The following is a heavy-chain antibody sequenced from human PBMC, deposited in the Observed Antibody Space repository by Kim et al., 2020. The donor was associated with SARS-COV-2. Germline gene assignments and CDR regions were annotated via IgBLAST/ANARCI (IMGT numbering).Heavy chain of an antibody. CDR2: IYSGGST. CDR3: ARVGPKLLWFGTNYYYFDY. J-gene: IGHJ4*02. V-gene: IGHV3-53*01. CDR1: GFTVSSNY. D-gene: IGHD3-10*01. Sequence: GGSLRLSCAASGFTVSSNYMSWVRQAPGKGLEWVSVIYSGGSTYDADSVKGRFTISRDNSKNTLYLQMNSLRAEDTAVYYCARVGPKLLWFGTNYYYFDYWGQGTLVTVSS.